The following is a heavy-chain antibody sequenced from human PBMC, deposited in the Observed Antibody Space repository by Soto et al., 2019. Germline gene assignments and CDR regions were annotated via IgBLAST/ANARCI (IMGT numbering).Heavy chain of an antibody. V-gene: IGHV4-59*01. Sequence: SETLSLTCTVSGGSISSYYWSWIRQPPGKGLEWIGYIYYSGSTNYNPSLKSRVTISVDTSKNQFSMKLSSVTAADTAVYYCTEEGGGDYVRAFDIWGQGTMVTVSS. CDR1: GGSISSYY. CDR2: IYYSGST. D-gene: IGHD2-21*02. CDR3: TEEGGGDYVRAFDI. J-gene: IGHJ3*02.